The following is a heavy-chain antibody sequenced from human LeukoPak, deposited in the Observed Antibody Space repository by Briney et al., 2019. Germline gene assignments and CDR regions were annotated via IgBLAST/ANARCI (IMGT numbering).Heavy chain of an antibody. D-gene: IGHD3-10*01. CDR2: IYYSGST. V-gene: IGHV4-39*07. J-gene: IGHJ6*02. CDR1: GGSISSSSYY. CDR3: ARVGGFGELLLDTKPGSIGYYYYGMDV. Sequence: SETLSLTCTVSGGSISSSSYYWGWIRQPPGKGLEWIGSIYYSGSTYYSPSLKSRVTISVDTSKNQFSLKLSSVTAADTAVYYCARVGGFGELLLDTKPGSIGYYYYGMDVWGQGTTVTVSS.